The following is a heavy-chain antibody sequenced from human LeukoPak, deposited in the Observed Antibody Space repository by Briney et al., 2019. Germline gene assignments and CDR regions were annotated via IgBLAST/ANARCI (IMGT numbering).Heavy chain of an antibody. Sequence: SETLSLTCTVSGGSISSYYWSWIRQPPGKGLEWIGYIYYSGSTNYNPSLKSRVTISVDTSKNQFSLKLSSVTAADTAVYYCARSRYSGSYGYFQHWGLGTLVTVSS. V-gene: IGHV4-59*01. CDR2: IYYSGST. D-gene: IGHD1-26*01. CDR1: GGSISSYY. CDR3: ARSRYSGSYGYFQH. J-gene: IGHJ1*01.